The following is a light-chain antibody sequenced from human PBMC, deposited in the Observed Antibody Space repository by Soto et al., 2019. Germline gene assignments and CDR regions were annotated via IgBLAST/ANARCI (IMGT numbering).Light chain of an antibody. Sequence: EIVLTQSPGTLSLSPGERATLSVGSSQSVSSSYLAWYQQKPGQAPRLLIYGASSRATGIPPRFSGSGSGTDFTLTISSLEPEDSAVYYCQQRHMWPITFGQGTRLETK. CDR2: GAS. V-gene: IGKV3D-20*02. CDR3: QQRHMWPIT. CDR1: QSVSSSY. J-gene: IGKJ5*01.